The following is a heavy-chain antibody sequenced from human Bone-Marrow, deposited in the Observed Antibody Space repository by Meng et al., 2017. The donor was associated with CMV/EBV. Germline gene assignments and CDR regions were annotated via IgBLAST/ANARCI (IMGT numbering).Heavy chain of an antibody. Sequence: GSLRLSCTVSGGSISTTTYYWGWIRQPPGKGLEWIGNIYYTGSTYYNPSLKSRVTISVDTSKNQFSLKLSSVTAADTAVYYCARRSTAGVAGFDSLGQGTLVTVSS. CDR1: GGSISTTTYY. CDR2: IYYTGST. J-gene: IGHJ4*02. V-gene: IGHV4-39*01. CDR3: ARRSTAGVAGFDS. D-gene: IGHD6-19*01.